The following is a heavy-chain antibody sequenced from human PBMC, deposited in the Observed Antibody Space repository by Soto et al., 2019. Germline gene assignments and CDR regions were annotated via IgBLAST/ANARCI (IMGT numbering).Heavy chain of an antibody. CDR1: GGSISSSSYY. J-gene: IGHJ5*02. D-gene: IGHD2-15*01. CDR3: ARLPIGRPVEVVAAKGGWFDP. V-gene: IGHV4-39*01. Sequence: SETLSHTCTVSGGSISSSSYYWGWLRQPPGKGLEWIGIIYYSVSTYYNPSLKSRVTISVDTSKNQFSLKLSSVTAADTAVYYRARLPIGRPVEVVAAKGGWFDPWGQGTLVTVPQ. CDR2: IYYSVST.